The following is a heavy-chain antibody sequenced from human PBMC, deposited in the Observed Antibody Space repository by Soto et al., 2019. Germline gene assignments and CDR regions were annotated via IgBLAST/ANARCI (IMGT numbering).Heavy chain of an antibody. J-gene: IGHJ6*02. CDR2: INPNSGGT. V-gene: IGHV1-2*04. D-gene: IGHD2-2*01. Sequence: GASVKVSCKASGYTFTGYYMHWVRQAPGQGLEWMGWINPNSGGTNYAQKFQGWVTMTRDTSISTAYMELSRLRSDDTAVYYCAREDCSSTSCYEGTYYYSGMYVWGRGTTDTVSS. CDR3: AREDCSSTSCYEGTYYYSGMYV. CDR1: GYTFTGYY.